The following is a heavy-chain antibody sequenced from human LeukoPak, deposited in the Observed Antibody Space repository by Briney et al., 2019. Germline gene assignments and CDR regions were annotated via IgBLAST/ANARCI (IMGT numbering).Heavy chain of an antibody. D-gene: IGHD3-3*01. CDR2: TYVDGRT. CDR1: GFTVSRDY. CDR3: ARRREKRSDYYYYMDV. V-gene: IGHV3-53*05. Sequence: PGGSLRLSCAVSGFTVSRDYMSWVRQAPGKGLEWVSVTYVDGRTYYADSVEGRFTISRDNSKNTLYLQMNSLRAEDTAVYYCARRREKRSDYYYYMDVWGKGTTVTISS. J-gene: IGHJ6*03.